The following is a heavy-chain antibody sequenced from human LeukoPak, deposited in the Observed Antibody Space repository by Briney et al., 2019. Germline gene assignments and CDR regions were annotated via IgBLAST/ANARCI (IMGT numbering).Heavy chain of an antibody. V-gene: IGHV1-3*01. Sequence: ASVKVSCKASGYTFTSYAMHWVRQAPGQRLEWMGWINAGNGNTKYSQKFQGRVTITRDTSASTAYMELSSLRYEDTAVYYCARDRWYYGSGSPNDYWGQGTLVTVSS. CDR1: GYTFTSYA. CDR3: ARDRWYYGSGSPNDY. CDR2: INAGNGNT. D-gene: IGHD3-10*01. J-gene: IGHJ4*02.